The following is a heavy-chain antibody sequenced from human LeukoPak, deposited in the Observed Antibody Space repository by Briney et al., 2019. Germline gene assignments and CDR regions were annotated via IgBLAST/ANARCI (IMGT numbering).Heavy chain of an antibody. Sequence: GGSLRLSCAASGFNFSSYAMSWVRQAPGKGLEWVSAISGSGGSTYYADSVKGRFTISRDNSKNTLYLQMNSLRAEDTAVYYCAKAITMVRGVIISKFYYYYYGMDVWGQGTTVTVSS. D-gene: IGHD3-10*01. CDR2: ISGSGGST. V-gene: IGHV3-23*01. J-gene: IGHJ6*02. CDR1: GFNFSSYA. CDR3: AKAITMVRGVIISKFYYYYYGMDV.